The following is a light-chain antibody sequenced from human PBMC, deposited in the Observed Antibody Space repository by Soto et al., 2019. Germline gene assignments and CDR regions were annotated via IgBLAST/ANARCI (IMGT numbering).Light chain of an antibody. Sequence: QSVLTQPPSASGTPGQGVTISCSGSTSNIGINYVYWYQQLPGTAPKLLIYRNNQRPSGVPDRFSGSKSGTSASLAISGLRSDDEADYFCATWDDSLNGFYVFGTGTKVTVL. J-gene: IGLJ1*01. CDR2: RNN. CDR3: ATWDDSLNGFYV. V-gene: IGLV1-47*01. CDR1: TSNIGINY.